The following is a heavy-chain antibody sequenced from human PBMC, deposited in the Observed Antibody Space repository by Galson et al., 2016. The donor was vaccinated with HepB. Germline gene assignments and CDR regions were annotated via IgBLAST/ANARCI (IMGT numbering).Heavy chain of an antibody. V-gene: IGHV3-9*01. Sequence: SLRLSCAASGFTFNGYAMHWVRQAPGKGLEWVSGITWNSGRIGYADSVRGRFTISRDSSKNSLYLQMNGLRVEDTAFYYCAKDIGAGHNFGLSPNYWGQGTLVTVSS. CDR2: ITWNSGRI. D-gene: IGHD1-1*01. J-gene: IGHJ4*02. CDR1: GFTFNGYA. CDR3: AKDIGAGHNFGLSPNY.